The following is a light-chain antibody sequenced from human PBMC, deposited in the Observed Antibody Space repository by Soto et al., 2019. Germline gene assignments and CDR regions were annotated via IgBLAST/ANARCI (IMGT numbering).Light chain of an antibody. CDR3: QQYDGSPIT. Sequence: EIVLTHSPATLSLSPGESATLSCRASESVSSSYLAWYQQKPGQAPRLLIYGISKRATGIPDRFSGGGSGTDFTLTISRLEPEDFALYICQQYDGSPITFGQGTRLEI. J-gene: IGKJ5*01. V-gene: IGKV3-20*01. CDR2: GIS. CDR1: ESVSSSY.